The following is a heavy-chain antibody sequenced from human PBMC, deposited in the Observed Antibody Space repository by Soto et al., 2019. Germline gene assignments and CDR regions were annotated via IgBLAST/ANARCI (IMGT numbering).Heavy chain of an antibody. V-gene: IGHV1-8*01. CDR3: ARRPHCSGGICYYGLDN. CDR2: MNPDSGHA. Sequence: QVQLVQSGAEVKKPGASVKVSCKASGYTFTNSDINWVRQAPGQGLEWMGWMNPDSGHAAYAQKFQGRVTVTTRTSTSTVYIEMRSLGSEDTAVYDCARRPHCSGGICYYGLDNWGQGNLVTVSA. J-gene: IGHJ4*02. CDR1: GYTFTNSD. D-gene: IGHD2-15*01.